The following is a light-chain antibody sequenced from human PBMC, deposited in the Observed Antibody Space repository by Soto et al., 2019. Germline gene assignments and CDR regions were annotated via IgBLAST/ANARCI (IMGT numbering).Light chain of an antibody. CDR2: EVS. V-gene: IGLV2-14*01. CDR3: SSFTSINTWV. J-gene: IGLJ3*02. CDR1: SSDVGGYNY. Sequence: QSALTQPASVSGSPGQSITISCNGTSSDVGGYNYVSWYQQHPGKAPKLMIYEVSNRPSGVSNRFSGSKSGNTASLTISGLQAEDEADYYCSSFTSINTWVFGGGTKLTVL.